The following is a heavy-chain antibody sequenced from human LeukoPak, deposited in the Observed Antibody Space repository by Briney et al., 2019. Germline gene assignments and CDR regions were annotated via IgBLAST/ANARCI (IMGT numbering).Heavy chain of an antibody. CDR2: IYHSEST. V-gene: IGHV4-38-2*02. Sequence: PSETLFLTCTVSGYSISSGYYWGWIRQPPGKGLQWIGSIYHSESTYYNPSLKTRVTISVDTSKNQFSLNLSSVTAADTAVYYCARGIGSPLYYFDYWAQGTLVTVSS. J-gene: IGHJ4*02. CDR1: GYSISSGYY. D-gene: IGHD6-25*01. CDR3: ARGIGSPLYYFDY.